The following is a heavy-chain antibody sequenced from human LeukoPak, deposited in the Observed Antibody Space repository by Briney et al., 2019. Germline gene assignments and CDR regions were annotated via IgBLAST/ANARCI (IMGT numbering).Heavy chain of an antibody. CDR2: IYYSGST. Sequence: SETLSLTCTVSGGSISSSSYYWGWIRQPPGKGLEWIGSIYYSGSTYYNPSLKSRVTISVDTSKNQFSLKLSSVTAADTAVYYCARQLTYYYDSSGPHDAFDIWGQGTMVTVSS. CDR1: GGSISSSSYY. J-gene: IGHJ3*02. D-gene: IGHD3-22*01. V-gene: IGHV4-39*07. CDR3: ARQLTYYYDSSGPHDAFDI.